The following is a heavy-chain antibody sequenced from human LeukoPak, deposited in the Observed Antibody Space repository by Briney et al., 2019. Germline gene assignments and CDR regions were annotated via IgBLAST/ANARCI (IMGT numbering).Heavy chain of an antibody. CDR1: GGSFSGYY. J-gene: IGHJ4*02. V-gene: IGHV4-34*01. D-gene: IGHD5-18*01. CDR2: INHSGSI. Sequence: SETLSLTCAVYGGSFSGYYWSWIRQPPGKGLEWIGEINHSGSINYNPSLKSRVTISVDTSKNQFSLKLSSVTAADTAVYYCARGRRYSFFDYWGQGTLVTVSS. CDR3: ARGRRYSFFDY.